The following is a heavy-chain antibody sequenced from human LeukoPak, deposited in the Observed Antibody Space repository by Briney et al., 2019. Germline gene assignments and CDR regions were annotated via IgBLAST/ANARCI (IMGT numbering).Heavy chain of an antibody. CDR2: ISGSGGST. V-gene: IGHV3-23*01. Sequence: GGSLRLSCAASGFTFSSYAMSWVRQAPGKGLEWVSSISGSGGSTYYADSVKGRFTISRDNAKNSLYLQMNSLRAEDTAVYYCARGPFCSGGSCFKPLNWFDPWGQGTLVTVSS. J-gene: IGHJ5*02. CDR1: GFTFSSYA. D-gene: IGHD2-15*01. CDR3: ARGPFCSGGSCFKPLNWFDP.